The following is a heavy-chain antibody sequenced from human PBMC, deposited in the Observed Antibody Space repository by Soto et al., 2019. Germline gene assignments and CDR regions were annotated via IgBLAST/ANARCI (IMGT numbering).Heavy chain of an antibody. CDR1: GGSISSSSYY. CDR3: ARVVPAAPPYYYYYYMDV. J-gene: IGHJ6*03. D-gene: IGHD2-2*01. CDR2: IYYSGSI. Sequence: QLQLQESGPGLVKPSETLSLTCTVSGGSISSSSYYWGWIRQPPGKGLEWIGSIYYSGSIYYNPSLKSRVTISVDTSKNQFSLKLSSVTAADTAVYYCARVVPAAPPYYYYYYMDVWGKGTTVTVSS. V-gene: IGHV4-39*01.